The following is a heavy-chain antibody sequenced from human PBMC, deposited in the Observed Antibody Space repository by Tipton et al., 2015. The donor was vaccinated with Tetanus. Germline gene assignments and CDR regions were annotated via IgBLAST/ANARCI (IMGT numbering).Heavy chain of an antibody. J-gene: IGHJ3*02. CDR2: IYYSGST. V-gene: IGHV4-31*03. Sequence: TLSLTCTVSGGSISSGGYYWSWIRQHPGKGLEWIGYIYYSGSTYYNPSLKSRVTISVDTSKNQFSLKLSSVTAADTAVYYCARGALDDFWSGHDAFDIWGQGTMVTVSS. CDR1: GGSISSGGYY. D-gene: IGHD3-3*01. CDR3: ARGALDDFWSGHDAFDI.